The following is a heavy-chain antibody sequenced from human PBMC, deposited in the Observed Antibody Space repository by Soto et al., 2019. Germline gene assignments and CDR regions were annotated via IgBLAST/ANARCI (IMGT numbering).Heavy chain of an antibody. D-gene: IGHD2-15*01. CDR1: GGSISSGGYY. Sequence: QVQLQESGPGLVKPSQTLSLTCTVSGGSISSGGYYWSWIRQHPGKGLEWIGYIYYSGSTCYNPSLKSRVTISVDTSKNQFSLKLSSVTAADTAVYYCARDALGYCSGGSCYGGYYGMDVWGQGTTVTVSS. J-gene: IGHJ6*02. CDR3: ARDALGYCSGGSCYGGYYGMDV. CDR2: IYYSGST. V-gene: IGHV4-31*03.